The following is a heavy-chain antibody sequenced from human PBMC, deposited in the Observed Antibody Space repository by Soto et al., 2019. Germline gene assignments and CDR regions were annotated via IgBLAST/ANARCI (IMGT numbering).Heavy chain of an antibody. V-gene: IGHV1-2*02. CDR2: INRNGGT. CDR1: GYTFTDYY. D-gene: IGHD2-15*01. J-gene: IGHJ4*02. CDR3: ARDRAGYGGKGRRSGLDY. Sequence: ASVKVSCKASGYTFTDYYMHWVRQAPGQGLEWMGWINRNGGTNYAQKFQGRVTMTRDTSISTAYMELSSLRSDDTAVYYCARDRAGYGGKGRRSGLDYWGQGTLVTVSS.